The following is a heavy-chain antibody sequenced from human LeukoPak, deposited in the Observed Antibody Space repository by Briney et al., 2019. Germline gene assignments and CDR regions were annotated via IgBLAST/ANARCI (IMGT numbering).Heavy chain of an antibody. Sequence: PGGSLRLSCAASGFTFSSYGMSWVRQAPGKGLEWVSIIYSGGSTYYADSVKGRFTISRDNSKNTLYLQMNSLRAEDTAVYYCASASYDSSGYLGYWGQGTLVTVSS. CDR1: GFTFSSYG. D-gene: IGHD3-22*01. CDR3: ASASYDSSGYLGY. J-gene: IGHJ4*02. V-gene: IGHV3-53*01. CDR2: IYSGGST.